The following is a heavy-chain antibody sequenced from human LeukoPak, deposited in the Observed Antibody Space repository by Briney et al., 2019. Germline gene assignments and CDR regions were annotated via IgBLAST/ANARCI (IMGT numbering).Heavy chain of an antibody. CDR3: ARSLFGYSGYDFPGY. J-gene: IGHJ4*02. Sequence: PSETLSLTCSVSGGSISSYYWSWIRQPPGKALEWIGYMYYSGSTNYNPSLKSRVTMSVDTSKNQFSLKLRSVTAADTAVYYCARSLFGYSGYDFPGYWGQGTLVTVSS. D-gene: IGHD5-12*01. V-gene: IGHV4-59*01. CDR1: GGSISSYY. CDR2: MYYSGST.